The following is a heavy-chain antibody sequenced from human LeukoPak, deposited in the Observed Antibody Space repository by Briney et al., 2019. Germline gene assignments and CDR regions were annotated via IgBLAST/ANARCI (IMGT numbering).Heavy chain of an antibody. CDR3: ARVGGYCSGGSCPPFDY. V-gene: IGHV4-59*01. CDR2: IYYSGST. D-gene: IGHD2-15*01. Sequence: SETLSLTCTASGGSISSYYWSWIRQPPGKGLEWIGYIYYSGSTNYNPSLKSRVTISVDTSKNQFSLKLSSVTAADTAVYYCARVGGYCSGGSCPPFDYWGQGTLVTVSS. CDR1: GGSISSYY. J-gene: IGHJ4*02.